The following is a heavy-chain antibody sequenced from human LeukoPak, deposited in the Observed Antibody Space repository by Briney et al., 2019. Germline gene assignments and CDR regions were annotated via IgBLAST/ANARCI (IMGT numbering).Heavy chain of an antibody. CDR3: ARVLGWELSFAFDI. Sequence: GGSLRLSCAASGFTFSSYAMHWVRQAPGKGLEWVAVISYDGSNKYYADSVKGRFTISRDNSKNTLYLQMNSLRAEDTAVYYCARVLGWELSFAFDIWGQGTMVTVSS. CDR2: ISYDGSNK. J-gene: IGHJ3*02. V-gene: IGHV3-30-3*01. D-gene: IGHD1-26*01. CDR1: GFTFSSYA.